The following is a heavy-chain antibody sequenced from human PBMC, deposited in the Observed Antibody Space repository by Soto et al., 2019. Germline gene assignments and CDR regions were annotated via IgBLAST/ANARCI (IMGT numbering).Heavy chain of an antibody. V-gene: IGHV3-23*01. Sequence: EVQLLESGGGLVQPGGSLRLSCAASGFTFSNHGLSWVRQAPGEGLEGVSSITGSTDSTYYADSVKGRFTISRDNSKNTLYLQFNSLRAEDTAVYYCAKEGSGLYSYDSRRSLYDFEYWGQGTLVTVSS. CDR2: ITGSTDST. J-gene: IGHJ4*02. CDR3: AKEGSGLYSYDSRRSLYDFEY. CDR1: GFTFSNHG. D-gene: IGHD3-22*01.